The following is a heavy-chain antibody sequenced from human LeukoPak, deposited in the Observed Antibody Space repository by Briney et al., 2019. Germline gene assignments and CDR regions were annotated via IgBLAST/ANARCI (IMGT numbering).Heavy chain of an antibody. CDR3: ARGRYHDLVDN. D-gene: IGHD3-3*01. CDR1: GGSISGYY. Sequence: SETLSLTCTVSGGSISGYYWSWIRQPPGKGLEWIGYTYYSGSTKYNPSLESRVTISVDPSKNQLSLKVNSVTAADTALYYCARGRYHDLVDNWGQEPRVTVPS. J-gene: IGHJ4*02. CDR2: TYYSGST. V-gene: IGHV4-59*01.